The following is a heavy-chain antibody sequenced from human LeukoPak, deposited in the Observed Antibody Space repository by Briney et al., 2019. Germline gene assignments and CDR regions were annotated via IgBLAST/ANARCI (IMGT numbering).Heavy chain of an antibody. Sequence: GASVKVSCKASGYTFTTYNINWVRQAPGPGLEWMGWISGCNGNTNYAQKLQGRVTMTIDTSTSTAYMELRSLKSDDTAVYYCASLKNYYDSSGYLVTDAFDIWGQGTMVTVSS. J-gene: IGHJ3*02. CDR2: ISGCNGNT. D-gene: IGHD3-22*01. V-gene: IGHV1-18*01. CDR3: ASLKNYYDSSGYLVTDAFDI. CDR1: GYTFTTYN.